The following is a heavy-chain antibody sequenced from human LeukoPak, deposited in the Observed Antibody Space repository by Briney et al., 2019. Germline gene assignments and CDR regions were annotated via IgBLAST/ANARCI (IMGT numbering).Heavy chain of an antibody. CDR3: ASGSGSYRTPYYYMDV. CDR2: IYSGGST. CDR1: GFTVSSNY. Sequence: GGSLRLSCAASGFTVSSNYMSWVRQAPGKGLEWVSVIYSGGSTYSVKGRFTISRDNSKNTLYLQMNSLRAEDTAMYYCASGSGSYRTPYYYMDVWGTGTTVTVSS. V-gene: IGHV3-53*01. J-gene: IGHJ6*03. D-gene: IGHD3-10*01.